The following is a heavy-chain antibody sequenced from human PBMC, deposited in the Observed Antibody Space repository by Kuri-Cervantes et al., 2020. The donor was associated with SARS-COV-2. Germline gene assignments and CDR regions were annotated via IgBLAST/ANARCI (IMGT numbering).Heavy chain of an antibody. CDR3: ARDSPTEGLDY. V-gene: IGHV1-69*13. J-gene: IGHJ4*02. CDR2: IIPIFRAP. CDR1: GGTFGSHT. Sequence: SVKVSCKASGGTFGSHTISWVRHAPGQGLEWMGSIIPIFRAPNYAQKFQGRVTFIADGSTSTAYMTLSSLTSDDTAVYYCARDSPTEGLDYWGQRTLVTVSS.